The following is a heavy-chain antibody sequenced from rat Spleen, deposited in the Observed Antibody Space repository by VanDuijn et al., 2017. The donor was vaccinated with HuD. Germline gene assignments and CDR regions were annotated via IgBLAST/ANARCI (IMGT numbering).Heavy chain of an antibody. D-gene: IGHD1-11*01. J-gene: IGHJ2*01. CDR1: GFTFSSYW. CDR2: INTDGGNT. Sequence: EVQLVETGGGLVQPGRSLKLSCVASGFTFSSYWMYWIRQAPGKGLEWVSSINTDGGNTYYRDSVKGRFTISRDNAKNTQYLQMDSLRSEDTATYYGARLSELRDFFDYWGQGVMVTVSS. CDR3: ARLSELRDFFDY. V-gene: IGHV5-58*01.